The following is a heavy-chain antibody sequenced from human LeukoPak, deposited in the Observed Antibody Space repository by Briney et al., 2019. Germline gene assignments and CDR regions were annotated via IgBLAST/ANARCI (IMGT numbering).Heavy chain of an antibody. CDR3: ATLRQMVVVNSFLPPTQDY. D-gene: IGHD2-21*01. Sequence: ASVKVSCKVSGYTLTELSMHWVRQAPGKGLEWMGGFDPEDGETTYAQKFQGRVTMTEDTSTDTAYMELSSLRSEDTAVYYCATLRQMVVVNSFLPPTQDYWGQGTLVTVSS. CDR1: GYTLTELS. V-gene: IGHV1-24*01. CDR2: FDPEDGET. J-gene: IGHJ4*02.